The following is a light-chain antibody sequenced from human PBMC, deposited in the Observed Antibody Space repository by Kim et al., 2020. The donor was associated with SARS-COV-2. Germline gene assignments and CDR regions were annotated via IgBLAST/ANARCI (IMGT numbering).Light chain of an antibody. CDR1: QSISSH. V-gene: IGKV1-39*01. J-gene: IGKJ3*01. Sequence: DIQMTQSPSSLSASVGDRVTITCRTSQSISSHLSWYHQKPGRAPKLLISAASTLQGGVPSRFSGSGSETDFTLTIRSLQPEDFATYFCQLSYISPLTFWARAQGDI. CDR2: AAS. CDR3: QLSYISPLT.